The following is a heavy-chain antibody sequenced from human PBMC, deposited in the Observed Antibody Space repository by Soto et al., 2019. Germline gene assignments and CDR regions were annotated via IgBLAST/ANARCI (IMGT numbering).Heavy chain of an antibody. CDR3: AASIFYYGMDV. Sequence: LKISCKGSGYTFTNYWIGWVRQMPGKGLEWMGIIYPGDSDTRYNPSFQGQVTISADKSITTTYLRWTSLKASDTAIYYCAASIFYYGMDVWGQGTTVTVSS. CDR1: GYTFTNYW. CDR2: IYPGDSDT. J-gene: IGHJ6*02. V-gene: IGHV5-51*01.